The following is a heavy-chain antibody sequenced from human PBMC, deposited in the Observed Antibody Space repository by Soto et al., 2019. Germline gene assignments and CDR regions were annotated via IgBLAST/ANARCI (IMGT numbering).Heavy chain of an antibody. CDR3: ARDRWRSGIGGICPFDY. Sequence: ASVKVSCKASGYSFTIYGITWVRQAPGQGLEWMGWISTYDGNTNYAQNFQGRVSMARDTSTSTAYMELRSLRSDDMAVYYCARDRWRSGIGGICPFDYWGQETLLTVPS. CDR2: ISTYDGNT. V-gene: IGHV1-18*03. D-gene: IGHD2-15*01. CDR1: GYSFTIYG. J-gene: IGHJ4*02.